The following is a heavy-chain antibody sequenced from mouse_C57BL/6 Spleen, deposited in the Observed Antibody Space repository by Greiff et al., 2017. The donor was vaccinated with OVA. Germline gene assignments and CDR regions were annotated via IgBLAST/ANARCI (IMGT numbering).Heavy chain of an antibody. CDR2: IYPGDGST. CDR1: GYTFTSYD. V-gene: IGHV1-85*01. D-gene: IGHD1-1*01. CDR3: ARRIYYDGSCCFDY. Sequence: VQLQQSGPELVKPGASVKLSCKASGYTFTSYDINWVKQRPGQGLEWIGWIYPGDGSTKYNEKFKGKATLTVDTSSSTAYMELHSLTSEDSAVYFCARRIYYDGSCCFDYWGQGTTLTVSS. J-gene: IGHJ2*01.